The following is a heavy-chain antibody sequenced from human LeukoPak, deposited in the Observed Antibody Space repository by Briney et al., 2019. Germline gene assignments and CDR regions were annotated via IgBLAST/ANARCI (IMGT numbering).Heavy chain of an antibody. V-gene: IGHV3-48*01. CDR3: AKDRANWAIDD. J-gene: IGHJ4*02. CDR1: GFTFSNYA. CDR2: ISSSGSTV. Sequence: PGGSLRLSCAASGFTFSNYAMNWVRQAPGKGLEWVSYISSSGSTVYYADSVKGRFTMSKDDARKSLYLQMSSLRVEDTALYYYAKDRANWAIDDWGQGTQVTVSS. D-gene: IGHD2-2*02.